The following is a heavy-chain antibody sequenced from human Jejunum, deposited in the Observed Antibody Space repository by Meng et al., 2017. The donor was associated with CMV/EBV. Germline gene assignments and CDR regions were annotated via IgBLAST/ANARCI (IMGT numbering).Heavy chain of an antibody. CDR1: GFTFATFG. V-gene: IGHV3-21*01. J-gene: IGHJ4*02. CDR3: ARVVKGGNCLEY. CDR2: ISISSYT. D-gene: IGHD2-21*01. Sequence: CATSGFTFATFGMDRVRPAPGKRLEWVSSISISSYTYYADSVKGRFTISRDNAKSSLYLQMNSLRAEDTAVYYCARVVKGGNCLEYWGQGTLVTVSS.